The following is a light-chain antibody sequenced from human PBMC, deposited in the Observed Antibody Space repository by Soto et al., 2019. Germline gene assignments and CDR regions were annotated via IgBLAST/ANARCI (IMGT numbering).Light chain of an antibody. CDR2: EVT. Sequence: SVLTQPPSASGSPGQSVTISCTGTSSDVGGYNYVSWYQQHPGKAPKLMIYEVTKRPSGVPDRFSGSKSGNTASLTVSGLQAEDEADYYCSSYAGNNKFVFGTGTKVTVL. V-gene: IGLV2-8*01. CDR3: SSYAGNNKFV. J-gene: IGLJ1*01. CDR1: SSDVGGYNY.